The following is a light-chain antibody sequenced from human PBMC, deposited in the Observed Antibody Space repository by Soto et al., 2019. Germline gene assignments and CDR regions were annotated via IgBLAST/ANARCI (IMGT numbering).Light chain of an antibody. CDR3: QQFNTYPIT. CDR1: QDIRGA. Sequence: AIQLTQSPSSLSASVGDRVTITCRASQDIRGALAWYQQKPGKPPKLLIFDVSSLQSGVPSRFSGRGSGTDFTLTISSLQAEDVATDYWQQFNTYPITFGQGTRLEIK. CDR2: DVS. V-gene: IGKV1-13*02. J-gene: IGKJ5*01.